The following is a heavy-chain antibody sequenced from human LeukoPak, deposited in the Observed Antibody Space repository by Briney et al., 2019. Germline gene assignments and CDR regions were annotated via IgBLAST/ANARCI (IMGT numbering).Heavy chain of an antibody. CDR2: IYTSGTA. J-gene: IGHJ5*02. V-gene: IGHV4-4*07. CDR3: ARDSLKAVAGPPGNWFDP. CDR1: GLSISNYY. Sequence: PSETLSLICTVSGLSISNYYWSWIRQPAGKGLEWIGRIYTSGTAHYNPSLKSRVTMSVDTSKNQFSLKLSSVTAADTAVYYCARDSLKAVAGPPGNWFDPWGQGTLVTVSS. D-gene: IGHD6-19*01.